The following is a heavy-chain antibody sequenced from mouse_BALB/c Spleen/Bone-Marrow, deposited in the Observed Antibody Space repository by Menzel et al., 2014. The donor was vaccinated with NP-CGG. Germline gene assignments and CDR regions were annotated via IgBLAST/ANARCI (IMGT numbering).Heavy chain of an antibody. V-gene: IGHV1-4*01. D-gene: IGHD2-1*01. CDR3: ARVYGNYDAMDY. Sequence: VKLVESGAELARPGASVKMSCRASGYTFTTYTMHWVKQRPGQGLEWIGYINPSSGYTYYNQKFEDKATLTADKSSSATYLKLSSLTSEDSAVYYCARVYGNYDAMDYWGQGTSGTVSS. CDR2: INPSSGYT. J-gene: IGHJ4*01. CDR1: GYTFTTYT.